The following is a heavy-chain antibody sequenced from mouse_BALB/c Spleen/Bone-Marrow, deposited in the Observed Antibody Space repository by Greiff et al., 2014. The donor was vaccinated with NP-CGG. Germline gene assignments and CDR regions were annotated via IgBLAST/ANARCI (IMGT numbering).Heavy chain of an antibody. D-gene: IGHD2-1*01. CDR1: GYPFTDYN. J-gene: IGHJ2*01. V-gene: IGHV1S29*02. CDR2: IYPHTSDT. CDR3: VRAPPNTSVVTRDY. Sequence: EVQLQQSGPELVKPGASVKISCKASGYPFTDYNMHWVKQSHGKSLEWIGYIYPHTSDTGYNQKFRNKATLTVDISSSTAYMVLRSLTSEESAVYYCVRAPPNTSVVTRDYWGQGTTLTVSS.